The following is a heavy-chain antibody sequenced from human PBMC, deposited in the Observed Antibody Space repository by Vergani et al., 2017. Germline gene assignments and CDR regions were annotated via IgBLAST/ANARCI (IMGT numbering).Heavy chain of an antibody. D-gene: IGHD2-15*01. J-gene: IGHJ6*02. CDR3: ARWGYCSGCRCRDYYGMDV. Sequence: QVHLLQSGAEVKKPGASVRVSCKASGYTFNSYAITWVRQAPGQGLEWMGWINVNNGNTKYTQKVQGRVTMTTDTSTNTAYMELRRLKSDDTAVYYCARWGYCSGCRCRDYYGMDVWGQGTTVIVSS. V-gene: IGHV1-18*01. CDR1: GYTFNSYA. CDR2: INVNNGNT.